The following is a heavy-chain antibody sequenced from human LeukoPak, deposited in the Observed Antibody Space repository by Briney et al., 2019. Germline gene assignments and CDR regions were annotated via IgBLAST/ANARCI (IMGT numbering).Heavy chain of an antibody. Sequence: PGGSLRLSCAASGFTVSSNYMSWVRQAPGKGLEWVSAISGSGGSTYYADSVKGRFTISRDNSKNTLYLQMNSLRAEDTAVYYCAKDTPDIQEYFDYWGQGTLVTVSS. CDR3: AKDTPDIQEYFDY. J-gene: IGHJ4*02. CDR2: ISGSGGST. D-gene: IGHD2-2*02. CDR1: GFTVSSNY. V-gene: IGHV3-23*01.